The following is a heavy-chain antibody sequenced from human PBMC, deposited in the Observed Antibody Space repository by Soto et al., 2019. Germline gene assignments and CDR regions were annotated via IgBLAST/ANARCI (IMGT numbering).Heavy chain of an antibody. D-gene: IGHD5-12*01. CDR2: SIPIFSTA. CDR3: AIIGGDGYNTIPDY. Sequence: QVQLVQSGAEVKKPGSSVKVSCKASGGTFSSYAISWVRQAPGQGLEWMGGSIPIFSTANYAQKFQGRVTITADKSTSTAYMELSSLRSEDTAVYYCAIIGGDGYNTIPDYWGQGTLVTVSS. V-gene: IGHV1-69*06. CDR1: GGTFSSYA. J-gene: IGHJ4*02.